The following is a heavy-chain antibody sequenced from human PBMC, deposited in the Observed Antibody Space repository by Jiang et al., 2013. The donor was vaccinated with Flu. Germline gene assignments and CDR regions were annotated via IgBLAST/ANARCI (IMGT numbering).Heavy chain of an antibody. CDR2: ISGSDIST. V-gene: IGHV3-23*04. CDR1: GFTFSSYG. D-gene: IGHD2-2*01. J-gene: IGHJ4*02. Sequence: QLVESGGGLVQPGGSLRLSCAASGFTFSSYGMTWVRQAPGKGLEWVSGISGSDISTYYADSVKGRFTISRDNSKNTLYFQMNSLRAEDTAVYYCAAQRTTSCYGPIDYWGQGTLVTVSS. CDR3: AAQRTTSCYGPIDY.